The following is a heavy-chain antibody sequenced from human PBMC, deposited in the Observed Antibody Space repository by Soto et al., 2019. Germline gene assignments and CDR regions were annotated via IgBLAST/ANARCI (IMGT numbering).Heavy chain of an antibody. J-gene: IGHJ5*02. CDR3: AVVSTEHNWFDP. D-gene: IGHD4-17*01. CDR2: INHSGST. V-gene: IGHV4-34*01. Sequence: QSQTLSLPCAVYGGSFSGYYWSWIRQPPGKGLEWIGEINHSGSTNYNPSLKSRVTISVDTSKNQFSLKLSSVTAADTAVYYCAVVSTEHNWFDPWGQGTLVTVSS. CDR1: GGSFSGYY.